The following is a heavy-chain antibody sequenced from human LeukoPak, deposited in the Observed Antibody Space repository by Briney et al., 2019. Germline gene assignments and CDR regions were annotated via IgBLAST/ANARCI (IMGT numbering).Heavy chain of an antibody. CDR2: ILPTVDIT. J-gene: IGHJ4*02. D-gene: IGHD3-10*01. CDR3: VTIDFFGSGSQLDY. CDR1: GYTFTGYY. Sequence: ASVKVSCKASGYTFTGYYMHWVRQAPGQGLEWMGRILPTVDITNYAQKFQGRLSITADTSTSTAYVELRSLRSEDTAVYSCVTIDFFGSGSQLDYWGQGALVTVSS. V-gene: IGHV1-2*02.